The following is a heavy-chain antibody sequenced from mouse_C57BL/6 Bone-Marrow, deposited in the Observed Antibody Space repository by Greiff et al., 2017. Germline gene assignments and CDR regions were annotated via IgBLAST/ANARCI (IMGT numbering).Heavy chain of an antibody. V-gene: IGHV1-5*01. J-gene: IGHJ3*01. CDR1: GYTFTSYW. CDR2: IYPGNSDT. CDR3: TGYDYDVGSWFAY. Sequence: VHVKQSGTVLVRPGASVKMSCTTSGYTFTSYWMHWVKQRPGQGLEWIGAIYPGNSDTSYNQKFKGKAKLTAVTSASTAYMELSSLTNEDSAVYDWTGYDYDVGSWFAYWGQGTLVTVSA. D-gene: IGHD2-4*01.